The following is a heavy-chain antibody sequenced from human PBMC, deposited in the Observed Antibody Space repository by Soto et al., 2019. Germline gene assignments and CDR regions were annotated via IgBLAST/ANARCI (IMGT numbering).Heavy chain of an antibody. CDR3: ARDLGSYDFWSGYYRIWYCFDY. CDR1: GFTFSSYG. J-gene: IGHJ4*02. D-gene: IGHD3-3*01. CDR2: IWYDGSNK. V-gene: IGHV3-33*01. Sequence: LRLSCAASGFTFSSYGMHWVRQAPGKGLEWVAVIWYDGSNKYYADSVKGRFTISRDNSKNTLYLQMNSLRAEDTAVYYCARDLGSYDFWSGYYRIWYCFDYWGQGPPFPV.